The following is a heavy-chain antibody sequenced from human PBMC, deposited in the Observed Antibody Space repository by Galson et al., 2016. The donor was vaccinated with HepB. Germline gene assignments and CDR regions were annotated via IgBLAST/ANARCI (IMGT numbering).Heavy chain of an antibody. CDR2: ISENGGST. D-gene: IGHD1-1*01. V-gene: IGHV3-64D*06. Sequence: SLRLSCAASGFTFSSCAMHWVRQAPGKGLESVSAISENGGSTYYADSVKGRFTISRDNSKNTLYIRMGSLRAEDTAVYYCVKDRGWGYTSNAFDIWGQGTMVTVSS. J-gene: IGHJ3*02. CDR1: GFTFSSCA. CDR3: VKDRGWGYTSNAFDI.